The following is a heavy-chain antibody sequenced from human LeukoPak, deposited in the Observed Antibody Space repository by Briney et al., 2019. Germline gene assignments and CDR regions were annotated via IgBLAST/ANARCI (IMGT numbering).Heavy chain of an antibody. J-gene: IGHJ6*02. CDR3: AREVGATHPHYYYGMDV. CDR2: INPNSGGT. Sequence: ASVKVSCKASGYTFTGYYMRWVRQAPGQGLEWMGWINPNSGGTNYAQKFQGWVTMTRDTSISTAYMELSRLRSDDTAVYYCAREVGATHPHYYYGMDVWGQGTTVTVSS. D-gene: IGHD1-26*01. CDR1: GYTFTGYY. V-gene: IGHV1-2*04.